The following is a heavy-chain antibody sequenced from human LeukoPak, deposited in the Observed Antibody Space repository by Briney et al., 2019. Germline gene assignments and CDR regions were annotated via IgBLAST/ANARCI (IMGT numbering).Heavy chain of an antibody. V-gene: IGHV3-30*04. CDR2: ISYDGSNK. D-gene: IGHD2-15*01. CDR3: AREFVADIVVVVAASHFDY. Sequence: PGGSLRLSCAASGFTFSSYAMHWVRQAPGKGLEWVAVISYDGSNKYYADSVKGRFTISRDNSKNTLYLQMNSLRAEDTAVYYCAREFVADIVVVVAASHFDYWGQGTLVTVSS. J-gene: IGHJ4*02. CDR1: GFTFSSYA.